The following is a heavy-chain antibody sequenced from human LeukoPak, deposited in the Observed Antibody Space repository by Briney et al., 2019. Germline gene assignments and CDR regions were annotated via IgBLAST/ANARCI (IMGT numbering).Heavy chain of an antibody. CDR1: GYTFTSYA. CDR2: INTNTGNP. CDR3: ARVYGSGSYVFDYYYGMDV. Sequence: ASVKVSCKASGYTFTSYAVNWVRQAPGQGLEWMGWINTNTGNPTFAQGFTGRFVFSLDTSVSTAYLQISSLKAEDTAVYYCARVYGSGSYVFDYYYGMDVWGQGTTVTVPS. J-gene: IGHJ6*02. V-gene: IGHV7-4-1*02. D-gene: IGHD3-10*01.